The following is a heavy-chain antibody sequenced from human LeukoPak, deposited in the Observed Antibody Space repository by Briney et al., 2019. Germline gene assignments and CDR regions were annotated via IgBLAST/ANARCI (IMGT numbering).Heavy chain of an antibody. D-gene: IGHD1-14*01. V-gene: IGHV1-18*01. CDR3: ARGFYEAGRDYYYYYYMDV. CDR2: ISAYNGNT. Sequence: GASVTVSCKASGYTFTSYGISWVRQAPGQGLEWMGWISAYNGNTNYAQKLQGRVTMTTDTSTSTAYMELRSLRSDDTAVYYCARGFYEAGRDYYYYYYMDVWGKGTTVTVSS. CDR1: GYTFTSYG. J-gene: IGHJ6*03.